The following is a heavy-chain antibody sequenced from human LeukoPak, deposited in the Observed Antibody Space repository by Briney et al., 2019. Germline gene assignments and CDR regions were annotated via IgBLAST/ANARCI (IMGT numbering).Heavy chain of an antibody. J-gene: IGHJ4*02. Sequence: GASVKVSCKASGYTFTGYYMHWVRQAPGQGLEWMGWINPNSGGTNYAQKFQGRVTMTRSTSMSTAYMELSSLTSDDTAVYYCARSGGYWPFDYWGQGTLVTVSS. D-gene: IGHD6-19*01. CDR1: GYTFTGYY. V-gene: IGHV1-2*02. CDR2: INPNSGGT. CDR3: ARSGGYWPFDY.